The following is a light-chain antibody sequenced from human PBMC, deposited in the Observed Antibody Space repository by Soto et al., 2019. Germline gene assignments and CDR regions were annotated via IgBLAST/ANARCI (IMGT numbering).Light chain of an antibody. Sequence: QSALTQPRSVSGSPGQSVTISCTGTSSNVGGYNYVSWYQQHPGKAPKVMIYDVTKRPSGVPDRFSGSKAGNTASLTISGLQAEDEAEYYCCSYAGYYTLMFGGGTKLTVL. CDR1: SSNVGGYNY. J-gene: IGLJ3*02. CDR3: CSYAGYYTLM. CDR2: DVT. V-gene: IGLV2-11*01.